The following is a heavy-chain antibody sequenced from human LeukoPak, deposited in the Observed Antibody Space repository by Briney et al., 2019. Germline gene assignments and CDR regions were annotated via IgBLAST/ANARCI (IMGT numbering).Heavy chain of an antibody. CDR2: INSDGSST. CDR1: GFTFSSYW. CDR3: ARDQGWELLHVGFDAFDI. D-gene: IGHD1-26*01. V-gene: IGHV3-74*01. Sequence: GGSLRLSCAASGFTFSSYWMHWVRQAPGKGLVWVSRINSDGSSTSYADSVKGRFTISRDNAKNTLYLQMNSLRAEDTAVYYCARDQGWELLHVGFDAFDIWGQGTVVTVSS. J-gene: IGHJ3*02.